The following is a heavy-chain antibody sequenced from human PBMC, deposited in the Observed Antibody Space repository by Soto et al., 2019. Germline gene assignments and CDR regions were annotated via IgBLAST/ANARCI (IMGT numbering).Heavy chain of an antibody. V-gene: IGHV4-39*01. Sequence: QLQLQESGPGLVKPSETLSLTCAVSGGSISSRNYYWGWIRQPPGKGLEWIGSIYYSGSTYYNPSLRSRVTMSVDTSKNQFSLKLTSVTAADTAVYYCARRYGTGWYYFDYWGQGTLVTVSS. CDR1: GGSISSRNYY. CDR3: ARRYGTGWYYFDY. CDR2: IYYSGST. D-gene: IGHD6-19*01. J-gene: IGHJ4*02.